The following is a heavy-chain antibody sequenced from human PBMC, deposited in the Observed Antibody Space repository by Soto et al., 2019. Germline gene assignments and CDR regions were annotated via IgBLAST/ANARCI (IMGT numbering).Heavy chain of an antibody. CDR2: IYHSGST. V-gene: IGHV4-38-2*02. D-gene: IGHD3-3*01. J-gene: IGHJ5*02. CDR1: GYSISSGYY. Sequence: SETLSLTCAVSGYSISSGYYWGWIRQPPGKGLEWIGSIYHSGSTYYNPSLKSRVTISVDTSKNQFSLKLSSVTAADTAVYYCARDTPIFGVVIMAGWFDPWGQGTLVTVSS. CDR3: ARDTPIFGVVIMAGWFDP.